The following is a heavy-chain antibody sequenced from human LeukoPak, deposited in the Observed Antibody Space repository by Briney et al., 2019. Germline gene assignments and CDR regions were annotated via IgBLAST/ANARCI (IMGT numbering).Heavy chain of an antibody. J-gene: IGHJ4*02. CDR3: ARDRKSSGWYPPGY. CDR1: GFTFSSYS. D-gene: IGHD6-19*01. V-gene: IGHV3-21*01. Sequence: PGGSLRLSCAASGFTFSSYSVNWVRQAPGKGLEWVSSISSSSSYIYYADSVKGRFTISRDNAKNSLYLQMNSLRAEDTAVYYCARDRKSSGWYPPGYWGQGTLVTVSS. CDR2: ISSSSSYI.